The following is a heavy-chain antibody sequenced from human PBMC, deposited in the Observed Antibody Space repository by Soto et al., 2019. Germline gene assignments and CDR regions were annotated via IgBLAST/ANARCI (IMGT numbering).Heavy chain of an antibody. Sequence: GGSLRLSCAASGFTFSSYGMHWVRQAPGKGLEWVAVISYDGSNKYYADSVKGRFTISRDNSKNTLYLQMNSLRAEDTAVYYCAKDLRSSSFIATGYYYGMDVWGQGTTVTVSS. J-gene: IGHJ6*02. D-gene: IGHD6-6*01. CDR2: ISYDGSNK. V-gene: IGHV3-30*18. CDR1: GFTFSSYG. CDR3: AKDLRSSSFIATGYYYGMDV.